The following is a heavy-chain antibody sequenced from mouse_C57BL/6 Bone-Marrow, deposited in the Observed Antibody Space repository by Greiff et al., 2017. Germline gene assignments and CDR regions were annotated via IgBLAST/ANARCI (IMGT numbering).Heavy chain of an antibody. CDR1: EYEFPSHD. CDR2: INSDGGST. Sequence: EVHLVESGGGLVQPGESLKLSCESNEYEFPSHDMSWVRKTPGKRLELVAAINSDGGSTYYPATMERRFIISRDNTKKTLCLQMSSLRTDDTAWYYCARRWYWYFDVWGTGTTVTVSS. J-gene: IGHJ1*03. CDR3: ARRWYWYFDV. V-gene: IGHV5-2*01.